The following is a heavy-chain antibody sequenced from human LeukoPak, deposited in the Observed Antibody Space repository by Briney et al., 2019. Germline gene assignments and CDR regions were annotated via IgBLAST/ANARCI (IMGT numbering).Heavy chain of an antibody. J-gene: IGHJ5*02. D-gene: IGHD2-15*01. CDR2: INPNSGRT. CDR1: GYTFTGYY. V-gene: IGHV1-2*02. CDR3: ARENSGYCSGGSCFWFDP. Sequence: ASVKVSCKASGYTFTGYYMHWVRQAPGQGLEWMGWINPNSGRTNYAQKFQGRVTMTRDTSISTAYMELSRLRSDDTAVYYCARENSGYCSGGSCFWFDPWGQGTLVTVSS.